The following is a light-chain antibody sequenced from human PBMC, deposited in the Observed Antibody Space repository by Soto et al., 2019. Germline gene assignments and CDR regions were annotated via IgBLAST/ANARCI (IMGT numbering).Light chain of an antibody. CDR3: QHFNNWPLT. J-gene: IGKJ4*01. Sequence: EIVVTQSPATLSVSPGERATLSCRASQSVSSNLACYQHKPGQAPRLLIYGASTRATGIPARFSGSGSGTEFTLTINSLQSEDFAVYYCQHFNNWPLTFGGGTKVDIK. CDR1: QSVSSN. V-gene: IGKV3-15*01. CDR2: GAS.